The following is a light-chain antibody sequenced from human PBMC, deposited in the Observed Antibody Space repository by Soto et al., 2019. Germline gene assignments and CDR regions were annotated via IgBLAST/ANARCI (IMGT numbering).Light chain of an antibody. CDR2: GIS. J-gene: IGKJ1*01. V-gene: IGKV3-20*01. CDR1: QSVNANY. CDR3: EQYGSSPRT. Sequence: EIVLTQSPGTLSLSPGERATLSCRASQSVNANYFAWYQQKPGQAPRLLIYGISSRPTGIPDRFSGSGSGTDFTLTISRLEPEHFAVYYCEQYGSSPRTFGQGTKVEI.